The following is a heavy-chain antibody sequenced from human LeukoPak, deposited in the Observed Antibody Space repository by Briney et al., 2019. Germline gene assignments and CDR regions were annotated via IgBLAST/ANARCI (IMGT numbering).Heavy chain of an antibody. Sequence: PGGSLRLSCAASGFTFSSYSMNWVRQAPGKGLEWVSYISSSSSTIYYADSVKGRFTISRDNAKNSLYLQMNSLRAEDTAVYYCAREPYSSGWYGRYFDYWGQGTLVTVSS. J-gene: IGHJ4*02. CDR2: ISSSSSTI. D-gene: IGHD6-19*01. V-gene: IGHV3-48*01. CDR1: GFTFSSYS. CDR3: AREPYSSGWYGRYFDY.